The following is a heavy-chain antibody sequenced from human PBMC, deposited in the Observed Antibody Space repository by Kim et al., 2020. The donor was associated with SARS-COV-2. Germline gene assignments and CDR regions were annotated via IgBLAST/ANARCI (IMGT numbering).Heavy chain of an antibody. CDR3: ARHTVEMATINRADAFDI. J-gene: IGHJ3*02. CDR2: IYYSGST. V-gene: IGHV4-39*01. D-gene: IGHD5-12*01. Sequence: SETLSLTCTVSGGSISSSSYYWGWIRQPPGKGLEWIGSIYYSGSTYYNPSLKSRVTISVDTSKNQFSLKLSSVTAADTAVYYCARHTVEMATINRADAFDIWGQGTMVTVSS. CDR1: GGSISSSSYY.